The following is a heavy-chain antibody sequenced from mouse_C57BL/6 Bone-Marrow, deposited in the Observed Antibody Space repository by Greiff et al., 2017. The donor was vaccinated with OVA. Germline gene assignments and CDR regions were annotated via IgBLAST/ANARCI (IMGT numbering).Heavy chain of an antibody. CDR2: ISYDGSN. D-gene: IGHD2-1*01. V-gene: IGHV3-6*01. Sequence: EVQRHGSGPGLVKPSQSLSLTCSVTGYSITSGYYWNWIRQFPGNKLEWMGYISYDGSNNYNPSLKNRISITRDTSKNQFFLKLNSVTTEDTATYYCARGPSLRGQGTLVTVSA. CDR1: GYSITSGYY. CDR3: ARGPSL. J-gene: IGHJ3*01.